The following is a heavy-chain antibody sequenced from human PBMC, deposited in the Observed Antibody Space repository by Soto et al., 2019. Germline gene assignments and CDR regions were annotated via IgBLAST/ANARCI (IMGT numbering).Heavy chain of an antibody. V-gene: IGHV4-38-2*02. D-gene: IGHD2-21*01. CDR1: GFTFSKYA. Sequence: PGGSLRLSCAGSGFTFSKYAMTWVRQAPGKGLEWIGSIFHSGTTYYNPSLKSRVTISVDTSKNQFSLTLDSVTAADTAVYYCARDTTYMVVPYYYYYGMDVWGQGTTVTVSS. CDR3: ARDTTYMVVPYYYYYGMDV. J-gene: IGHJ6*02. CDR2: IFHSGTT.